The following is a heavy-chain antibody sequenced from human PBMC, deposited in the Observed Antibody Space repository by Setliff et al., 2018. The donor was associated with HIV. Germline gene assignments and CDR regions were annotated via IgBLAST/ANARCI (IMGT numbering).Heavy chain of an antibody. CDR3: ARVGERWLQFCYFDN. Sequence: ASVKVSCKASGYTFTSYHIHWVRQAPGQGLEWMGVINPSGGSTSYAQKFQGRVTMTRGTSAGTVFMELSGLRFEDTAMYYCARVGERWLQFCYFDNWGQGTLVTVSS. V-gene: IGHV1-46*01. D-gene: IGHD5-12*01. CDR2: INPSGGST. J-gene: IGHJ4*02. CDR1: GYTFTSYH.